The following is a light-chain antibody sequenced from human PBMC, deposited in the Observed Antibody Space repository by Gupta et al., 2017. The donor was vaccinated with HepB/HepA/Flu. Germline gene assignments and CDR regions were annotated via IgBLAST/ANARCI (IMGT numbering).Light chain of an antibody. Sequence: EIVLTQSPATLSLSPGERATLSCRASQSVSSYLAWYQQKPGQAPRLLIYDATNSATGIPARFSGSGSGTDVTLTISSREPEDFAGYYCQQRSNWPSLTFGGGTKVEIK. CDR1: QSVSSY. CDR2: DAT. CDR3: QQRSNWPSLT. J-gene: IGKJ4*01. V-gene: IGKV3-11*01.